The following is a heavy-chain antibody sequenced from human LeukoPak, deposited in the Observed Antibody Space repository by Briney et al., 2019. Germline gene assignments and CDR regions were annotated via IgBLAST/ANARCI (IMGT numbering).Heavy chain of an antibody. CDR3: ARVYSSSSGRDAFDI. D-gene: IGHD6-6*01. Sequence: PSETLSLTCTVSGGSISSYYWSWIRQPAGKELEWIGRIYTSGSTNYSPSLKSRVTMSVDTSKNHFSLKLTSVTPADTAVYYCARVYSSSSGRDAFDIWSQGTMVTVSS. J-gene: IGHJ3*02. CDR1: GGSISSYY. CDR2: IYTSGST. V-gene: IGHV4-4*07.